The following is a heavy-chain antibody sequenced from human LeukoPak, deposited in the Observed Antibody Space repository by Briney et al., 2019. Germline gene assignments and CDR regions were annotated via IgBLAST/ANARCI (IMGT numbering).Heavy chain of an antibody. CDR2: ISSNGRTT. J-gene: IGHJ4*02. CDR1: GFTFSSFE. V-gene: IGHV3-48*03. Sequence: GGSLRLSCAASGFTFSSFEMHWVRQAPGKGLEWVSYISSNGRTTFYADSVKGRFTISRDNAKNSLYLQMNSLRAEDTAVYYSARGYRAGYNYDYWGQGTLVTVSS. D-gene: IGHD5-24*01. CDR3: ARGYRAGYNYDY.